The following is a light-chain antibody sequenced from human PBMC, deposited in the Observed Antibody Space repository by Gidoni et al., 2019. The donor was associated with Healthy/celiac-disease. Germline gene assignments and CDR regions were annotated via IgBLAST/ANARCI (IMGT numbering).Light chain of an antibody. V-gene: IGLV1-40*01. CDR3: QSYDSSLSGSEV. CDR2: GNS. J-gene: IGLJ2*01. Sequence: QSVLTQPPSVSGAPGQRVPISCTGSSSNIGAGYDVHWYQQLPGTAPNLLIYGNSNRPSGVPDRFSGSKSGTSASLAITGLQAEDEAYYYCQSYDSSLSGSEVFGGGTKLTVL. CDR1: SSNIGAGYD.